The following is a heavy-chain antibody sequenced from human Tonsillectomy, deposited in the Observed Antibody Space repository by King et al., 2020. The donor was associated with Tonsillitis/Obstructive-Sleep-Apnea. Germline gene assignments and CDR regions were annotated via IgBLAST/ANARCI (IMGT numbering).Heavy chain of an antibody. J-gene: IGHJ6*03. CDR1: GFSLSTSGMC. V-gene: IGHV2-70*11. D-gene: IGHD3-3*01. Sequence: TLKESGPALVKPTQTLTLTCTFSGFSLSTSGMCVSWIRQPPGKALEWLARLDWDDDKYYSTSLKTRLTISKDTPKNQVVLTVTNMDPVDTGTYYCARIHSERWIFEPCYMDVWGKGTTVTVSS. CDR2: LDWDDDK. CDR3: ARIHSERWIFEPCYMDV.